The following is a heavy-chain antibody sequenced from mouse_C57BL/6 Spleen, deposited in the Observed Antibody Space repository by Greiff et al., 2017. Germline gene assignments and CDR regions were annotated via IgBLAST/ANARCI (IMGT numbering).Heavy chain of an antibody. CDR2: ISYSGST. CDR3: ARYTRENYAMDY. CDR1: GYSITSDY. J-gene: IGHJ4*01. Sequence: EVKLQESGPGLAKPSQTLSLSCSVTGYSITSDYWNWIRKFPGNKLEYMGYISYSGSTYNNPSLKSRLSITRDTSKNQNYLQLNSVTTEDTATYYCARYTRENYAMDYWGQGTSVTVSS. V-gene: IGHV3-8*01.